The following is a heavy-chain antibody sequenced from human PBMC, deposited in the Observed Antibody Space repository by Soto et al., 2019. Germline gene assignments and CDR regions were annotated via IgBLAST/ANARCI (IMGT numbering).Heavy chain of an antibody. Sequence: QVQLVESGGGVVQPGRSLRLSCAASGFTFISYGMHWVRQAPGKGLEWVAVIWYDGSNKYYADSVKGRFTISRDNSKNTLYLQMNSLRAEDTAVYYCARDRGEQWLDANWFDPWGQGTLVTVSS. V-gene: IGHV3-33*01. CDR2: IWYDGSNK. D-gene: IGHD6-19*01. CDR1: GFTFISYG. CDR3: ARDRGEQWLDANWFDP. J-gene: IGHJ5*02.